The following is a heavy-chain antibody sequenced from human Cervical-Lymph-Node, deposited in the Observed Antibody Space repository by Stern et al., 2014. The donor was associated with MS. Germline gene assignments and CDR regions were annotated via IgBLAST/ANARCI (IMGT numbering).Heavy chain of an antibody. J-gene: IGHJ4*03. CDR3: TTGAPGDYGDYGRLGYFDY. CDR2: IIPIFGRP. V-gene: IGHV1-69*01. D-gene: IGHD4-17*01. Sequence: QLVQSGAELKKPGSSVKVSCKASGGTFTSYAITWVRQAPGHGLERMGGIIPIFGRPNYAQNFQGSVTLIADASTNTAYMELTSLRSEDTAVYYCTTGAPGDYGDYGRLGYFDYWGQGTLITVSS. CDR1: GGTFTSYA.